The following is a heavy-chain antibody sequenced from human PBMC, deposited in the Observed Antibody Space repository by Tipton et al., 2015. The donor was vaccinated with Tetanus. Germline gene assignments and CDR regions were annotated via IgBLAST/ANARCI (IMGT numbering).Heavy chain of an antibody. CDR2: ISYDSVIK. V-gene: IGHV3-30*03. D-gene: IGHD2-21*02. CDR3: ARGMAEASNCGGDCYSDY. Sequence: QLVQSGGGVVQPGRSLRLSCAASGLSISNYVVHWVRQAPGKGLEWVAVISYDSVIKDYADSVKGRFTISRDNAKNSLYLQMISLRAEDTAVYSCARGMAEASNCGGDCYSDYWGQGTLVTVSS. CDR1: GLSISNYV. J-gene: IGHJ4*02.